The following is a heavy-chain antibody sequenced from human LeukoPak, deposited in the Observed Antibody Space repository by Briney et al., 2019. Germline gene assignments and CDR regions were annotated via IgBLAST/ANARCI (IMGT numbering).Heavy chain of an antibody. CDR2: ISYDGSNK. D-gene: IGHD3-3*01. CDR1: GFTFNNYG. Sequence: GGSLRLSCTASGFTFNNYGMHWVRQAPGKGLEWVAVISYDGSNKYYADSVKGRFTISRDNSKNTLYLQMNSLRAEDTAVYYCAKGRLYYDFWSGYLDPWGQGTLVTVSS. CDR3: AKGRLYYDFWSGYLDP. V-gene: IGHV3-30*18. J-gene: IGHJ5*02.